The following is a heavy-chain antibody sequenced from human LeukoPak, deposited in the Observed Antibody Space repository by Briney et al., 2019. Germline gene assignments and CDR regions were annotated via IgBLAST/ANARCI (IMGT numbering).Heavy chain of an antibody. J-gene: IGHJ6*03. V-gene: IGHV4-4*08. Sequence: SETLSLTCAVYGGSFSGYYWSWIRQPPGKGLEWIGRIYTSGSTNYNPSLKSRVTISVDTSKNQFSLKLSSVTAADTAVYYCARVRLGVGATYYYYYMDVWGKGTTVTVSS. CDR2: IYTSGST. CDR1: GGSFSGYY. D-gene: IGHD1-26*01. CDR3: ARVRLGVGATYYYYYMDV.